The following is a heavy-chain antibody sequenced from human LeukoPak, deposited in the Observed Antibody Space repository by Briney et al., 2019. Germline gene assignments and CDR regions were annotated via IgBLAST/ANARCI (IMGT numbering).Heavy chain of an antibody. V-gene: IGHV3-23*01. J-gene: IGHJ4*02. D-gene: IGHD6-19*01. CDR1: GFPFIIYA. Sequence: GGSLKPPFSAPGFPFIIYARNGVRQAPGKGLEWVSTFDGSGGRGGPTYYEASVKGRFTISRDNSKNTLYLQMNSLRAEDTAVYFCAKDLKGSGWDLDYWGQGTLVTVSS. CDR2: FDGSGGRGGPT. CDR3: AKDLKGSGWDLDY.